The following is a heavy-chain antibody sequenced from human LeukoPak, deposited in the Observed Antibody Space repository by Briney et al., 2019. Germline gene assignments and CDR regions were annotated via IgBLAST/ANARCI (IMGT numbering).Heavy chain of an antibody. CDR1: GISFSSHS. J-gene: IGHJ4*02. Sequence: GGSLRLSCAASGISFSSHSMTWVRQAPGQGLEWLSFISSISSTIYYADSVQGRFTVSRDNVENSLYLQMNSLRDEDTAVYYCARDGRPADYWGQGTLVTVSS. CDR3: ARDGRPADY. D-gene: IGHD3/OR15-3a*01. V-gene: IGHV3-48*02. CDR2: ISSISSTI.